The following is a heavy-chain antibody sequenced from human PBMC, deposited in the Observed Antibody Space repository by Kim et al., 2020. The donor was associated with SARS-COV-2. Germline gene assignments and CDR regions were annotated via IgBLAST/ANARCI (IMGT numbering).Heavy chain of an antibody. J-gene: IGHJ4*02. CDR2: ISGGGGST. V-gene: IGHV3-23*01. D-gene: IGHD3-3*01. CDR1: GFTFSNSA. CDR3: AKGNDFWSGYRHLDY. Sequence: GGSLRLSCAASGFTFSNSAMTWVRQAPGKGLEWVSAISGGGGSTSYADSVKGRFTISRDNSKNTLYLQLTSLRAEDTAVYYCAKGNDFWSGYRHLDYWGQGTLVTVSS.